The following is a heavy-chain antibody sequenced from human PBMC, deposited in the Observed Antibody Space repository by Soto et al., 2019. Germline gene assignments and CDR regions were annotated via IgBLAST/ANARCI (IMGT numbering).Heavy chain of an antibody. V-gene: IGHV4-39*01. Sequence: QLQLQESGPGLVKPSETLSLTCTVSGGSISSSSYYWGWIRQPPGKGLEWIGSIYYSGSTYYNPSLKSRVTISVDTSKNQFSLKLSSVTAADTAVYYCARLDIPHGPRYYYYGMDVWGQGTTVTVSS. D-gene: IGHD2-21*01. CDR3: ARLDIPHGPRYYYYGMDV. CDR1: GGSISSSSYY. CDR2: IYYSGST. J-gene: IGHJ6*02.